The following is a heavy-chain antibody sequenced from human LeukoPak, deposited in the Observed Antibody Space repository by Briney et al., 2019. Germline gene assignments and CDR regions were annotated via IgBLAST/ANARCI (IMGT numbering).Heavy chain of an antibody. V-gene: IGHV4-61*02. D-gene: IGHD2-2*01. CDR3: ARSLGYCSSTSCLWGLCDY. CDR1: GGSISSGSYY. CDR2: IYTSGST. Sequence: PSETLSLTCTVSGGSISSGSYYWSWIRQPAGKGLEWIVRIYTSGSTNYNPSLKSPVTISVDTSKNQFSLKLSSVTGAGTAVYYCARSLGYCSSTSCLWGLCDYWGQGTLVTVSS. J-gene: IGHJ4*02.